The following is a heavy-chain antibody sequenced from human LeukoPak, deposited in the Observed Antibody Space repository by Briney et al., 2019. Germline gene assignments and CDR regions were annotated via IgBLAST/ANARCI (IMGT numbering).Heavy chain of an antibody. CDR3: ERGDWGSNFDY. V-gene: IGHV3-48*01. J-gene: IGHJ4*02. D-gene: IGHD7-27*01. CDR2: ISSTSSTI. Sequence: GGSLRLSCAASGFTVSSYNMDWVRQAPGKGLEWLSYISSTSSTIYYADSVKGRLTISRDNAKNSLYLHMNSLRGEDTAVYYCERGDWGSNFDYWGQGTLVTVSS. CDR1: GFTVSSYN.